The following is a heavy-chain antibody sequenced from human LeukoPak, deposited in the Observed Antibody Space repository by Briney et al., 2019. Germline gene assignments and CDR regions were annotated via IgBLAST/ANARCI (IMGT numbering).Heavy chain of an antibody. Sequence: GASVKVSCKASGYTFTNYNINWVRQATGQGLEWMGGIIPIFGTANYAQKFQGRVTMTRDMSTSTVYMELSSLRSEDTAVYYCARDSVPAAGWFDPWGQGTLVTVSS. CDR1: GYTFTNYN. CDR3: ARDSVPAAGWFDP. D-gene: IGHD2-2*01. CDR2: IIPIFGTA. V-gene: IGHV1-69*05. J-gene: IGHJ5*02.